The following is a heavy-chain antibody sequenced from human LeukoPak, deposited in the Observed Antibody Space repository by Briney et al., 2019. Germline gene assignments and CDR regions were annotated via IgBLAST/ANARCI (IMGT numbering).Heavy chain of an antibody. CDR2: ISSSSSYI. CDR3: AREDSGYDPYYFDY. Sequence: GGSLRLSCAASGFTFSSHSMNWVRQAPGKGLEWVSSISSSSSYIYYADSVKGRFTISRDNAKNSLYLQMNSLTAEDTAVYYCAREDSGYDPYYFDYWGQGTLVTVSS. J-gene: IGHJ4*02. V-gene: IGHV3-21*01. CDR1: GFTFSSHS. D-gene: IGHD5-12*01.